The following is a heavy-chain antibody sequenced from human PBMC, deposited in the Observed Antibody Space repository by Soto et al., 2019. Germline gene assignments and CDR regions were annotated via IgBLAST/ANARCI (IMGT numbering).Heavy chain of an antibody. CDR2: IIHIIDRP. D-gene: IGHD3-10*01. CDR3: ARDLEFRDGNIYHLDY. CDR1: GGTFRNHV. J-gene: IGHJ4*02. V-gene: IGHV1-69*13. Sequence: GASVKVSCKASGGTFRNHVVHWVRPAPGQGLEWMGGIIHIIDRPNYAQKFQGRVTITADASTSTVYLEVRSMRSPDTAVDFCARDLEFRDGNIYHLDYWGQGTLVTVSS.